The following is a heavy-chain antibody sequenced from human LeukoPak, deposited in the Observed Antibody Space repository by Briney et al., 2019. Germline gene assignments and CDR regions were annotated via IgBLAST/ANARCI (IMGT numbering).Heavy chain of an antibody. J-gene: IGHJ6*03. V-gene: IGHV1-2*02. CDR3: ARGPNHYYYMDF. D-gene: IGHD2-8*01. CDR1: GYSFTGYY. CDR2: INPDGGVT. Sequence: ASVKVSCKASGYSFTGYYIHWVRQAPGQGLEWMGWINPDGGVTKSAQNFQGRVTMTRDKSVNTVYMELSGLTSDDTALYYCARGPNHYYYMDFWGTGTTVSVSS.